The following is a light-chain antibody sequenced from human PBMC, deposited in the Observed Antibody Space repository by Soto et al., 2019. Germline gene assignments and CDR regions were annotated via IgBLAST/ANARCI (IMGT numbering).Light chain of an antibody. CDR1: QSFRGL. J-gene: IGKJ5*01. V-gene: IGKV3-11*01. Sequence: VVWTQSPVTLYLSPGARAPLSCRASQSFRGLLAWYQQKPGQAPRLLIYDAYNRATGIPPRFSGSGSGTDFTLTISSLEPEESAVYYCQQRHMWPITFGQGTRLEI. CDR2: DAY. CDR3: QQRHMWPIT.